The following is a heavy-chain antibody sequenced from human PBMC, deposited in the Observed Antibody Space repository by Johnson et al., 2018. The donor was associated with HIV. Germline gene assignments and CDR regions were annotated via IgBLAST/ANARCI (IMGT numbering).Heavy chain of an antibody. CDR1: GFTFSTYP. CDR3: AATYYNFWSGYSGALDI. V-gene: IGHV3-33*08. Sequence: QMLLVESGGGVVQPGRSLRLSCVVSGFTFSTYPMHWVRQAPGKGLEWVAVIWYDGSNKYYADSVKGRFTISRDNSKNTLYLQMNSLRAEDTAVYYCAATYYNFWSGYSGALDIWGQGTMVTVSS. D-gene: IGHD3-3*01. CDR2: IWYDGSNK. J-gene: IGHJ3*02.